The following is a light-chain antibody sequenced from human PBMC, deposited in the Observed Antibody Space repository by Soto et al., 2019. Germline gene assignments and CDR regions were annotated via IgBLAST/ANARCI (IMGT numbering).Light chain of an antibody. V-gene: IGKV3-15*01. CDR3: QPYNNWPPST. Sequence: EIVMTQSPATLSVSPGERATLSCRASQSVSSNLAWYQQKPGQAPRLLIYGASTRATGVPDRFSGSGSGTEFTLSISSLQSEDFVVYYCQPYNNWPPSTFGQGTKLERK. J-gene: IGKJ2*01. CDR2: GAS. CDR1: QSVSSN.